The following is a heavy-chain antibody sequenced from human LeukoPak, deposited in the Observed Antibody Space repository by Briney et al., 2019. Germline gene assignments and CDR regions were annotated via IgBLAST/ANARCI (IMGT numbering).Heavy chain of an antibody. CDR2: IRQDASEK. J-gene: IGHJ3*01. CDR1: GFTFSSYG. V-gene: IGHV3-7*01. D-gene: IGHD3-22*01. CDR3: ARIGNYYDSSGYYLEGAFDL. Sequence: GGSLRLSCAASGFTFSSYGMHWVRQAPGKGLEWEANIRQDASEKYYVDSVKGRFTISRDNAKNSLYLQMNSLRAEDTAVYYCARIGNYYDSSGYYLEGAFDLWGQGTMVTVSS.